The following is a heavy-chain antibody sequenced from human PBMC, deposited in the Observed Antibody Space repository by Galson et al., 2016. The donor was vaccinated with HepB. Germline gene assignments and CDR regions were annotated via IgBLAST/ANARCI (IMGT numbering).Heavy chain of an antibody. D-gene: IGHD1-26*01. J-gene: IGHJ4*02. V-gene: IGHV1-46*01. Sequence: SVKVSCKASGYTFTSYYMHWVRQAPGQGLEWMGIINPSGGSTSYAQNFQGRVTMTRDTSTSTVYMELSSLRSEDSAMYYCAREGATSIGGFGYWGQGTRVTVS. CDR2: INPSGGST. CDR3: AREGATSIGGFGY. CDR1: GYTFTSYY.